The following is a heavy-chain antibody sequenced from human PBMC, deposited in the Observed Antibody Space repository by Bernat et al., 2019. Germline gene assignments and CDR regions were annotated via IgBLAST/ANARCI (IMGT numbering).Heavy chain of an antibody. V-gene: IGHV4-4*02. Sequence: QVQLQESGPGLVKPSGTLSLTCAVSGGSISSSNWWSWVRQPPGKGLEWLGEIYHSGSTNYNPSLKSRVTISVDKSKNQFSLKLSAVTVADTAVYYCARDLLRITRVRGLCRSHAFDIWGQGTMVTVSS. CDR3: ARDLLRITRVRGLCRSHAFDI. J-gene: IGHJ3*02. D-gene: IGHD3-10*01. CDR2: IYHSGST. CDR1: GGSISSSNW.